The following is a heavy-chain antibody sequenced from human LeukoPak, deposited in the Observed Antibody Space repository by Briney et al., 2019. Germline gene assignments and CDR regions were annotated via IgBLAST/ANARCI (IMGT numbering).Heavy chain of an antibody. CDR2: IYNSGNT. Sequence: SETLSLTCTVSGGSISSSSYYWSWIRQPPGKGLEWIGDIYNSGNTNYNPSLRSRVTISVDTSTNQFSLKLSSVTAADTAVYYCARYSGSHAFDIWGQGTMVTVSS. D-gene: IGHD6-13*01. J-gene: IGHJ3*02. CDR3: ARYSGSHAFDI. CDR1: GGSISSSSYY. V-gene: IGHV4-61*05.